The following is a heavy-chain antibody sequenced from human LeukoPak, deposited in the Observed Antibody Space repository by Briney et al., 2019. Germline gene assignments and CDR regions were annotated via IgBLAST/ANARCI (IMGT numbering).Heavy chain of an antibody. J-gene: IGHJ4*02. Sequence: GGSLRLSCAASGFTFSSYGMHWVRQAPGKGLEWVAFIRYDGSNKYYADSVKGRFTISRDNSKNTLYLQMNSLRAEDTAVYYCAREGDIVVKAAAGKFDYWGQGTLVTVSS. CDR1: GFTFSSYG. CDR3: AREGDIVVKAAAGKFDY. V-gene: IGHV3-30*02. D-gene: IGHD2-2*01. CDR2: IRYDGSNK.